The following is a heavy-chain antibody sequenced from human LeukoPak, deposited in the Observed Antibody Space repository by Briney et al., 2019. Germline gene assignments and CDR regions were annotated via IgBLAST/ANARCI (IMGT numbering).Heavy chain of an antibody. V-gene: IGHV3-43*01. CDR3: ARGGPEWPLDY. J-gene: IGHJ4*02. CDR1: GLSIGDNS. CDR2: ISWDESTT. D-gene: IGHD3-3*01. Sequence: PGGSLRLSCAASGLSIGDNSMHWVRQAPGKGLEWVSLISWDESTTYYSDSVKGRFTISRDNSKNMLYLQMNSLRAEDTAVYYCARGGPEWPLDYWGQGTLVTVSS.